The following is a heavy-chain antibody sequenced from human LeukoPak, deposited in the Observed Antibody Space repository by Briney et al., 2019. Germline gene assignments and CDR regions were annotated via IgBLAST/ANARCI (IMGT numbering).Heavy chain of an antibody. J-gene: IGHJ6*02. CDR2: IYSAGST. CDR3: ARDTVTTFRFRDYYYYGMDV. V-gene: IGHV3-53*01. Sequence: PGGSLRLSCAASGFTFSGYSMNWVRQAPGKGLEWVSVIYSAGSTYYADSVKGRFTISRDNSKNTLYLQMNSLRAEDTAVYYCARDTVTTFRFRDYYYYGMDVWGQGTTVTVSS. CDR1: GFTFSGYS. D-gene: IGHD4-17*01.